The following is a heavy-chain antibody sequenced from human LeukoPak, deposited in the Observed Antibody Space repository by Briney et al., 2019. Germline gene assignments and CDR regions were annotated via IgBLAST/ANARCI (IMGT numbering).Heavy chain of an antibody. Sequence: SETLSLTCSVSGDSVSTYYWSWIRQPPGKGLEWIGYLYNSGSTMYNPSLRSRVTISVDTPQNQFSLKLSSATAADTAVYYCARGLPYYYNYHAMGVWGQGTTVIVSS. J-gene: IGHJ6*02. V-gene: IGHV4-59*02. CDR1: GDSVSTYY. D-gene: IGHD2-15*01. CDR3: ARGLPYYYNYHAMGV. CDR2: LYNSGST.